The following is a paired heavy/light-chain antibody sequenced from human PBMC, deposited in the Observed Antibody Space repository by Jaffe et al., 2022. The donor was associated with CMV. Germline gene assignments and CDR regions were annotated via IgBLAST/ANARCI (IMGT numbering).Heavy chain of an antibody. CDR2: ITASDSWR. J-gene: IGHJ4*02. V-gene: IGHV3-23*01. CDR3: VKDMIRNSGLLEIDF. D-gene: IGHD3-16*01. CDR1: GFSFSNFA. Sequence: EVQLLESGGGLVQPGGSLRLSCAGSGFSFSNFAMGWVRQAPGRGLEWVSVITASDSWRKYADFVKGRFSIARDNSENTLYLQMNSLRAEDTAVYYCVKDMIRNSGLLEIDFWGQGTLVTVSS.
Light chain of an antibody. CDR2: AAS. V-gene: IGKV1-16*02. CDR3: QQYSTYPIT. Sequence: DIQMTQSPSSLSASVGDRVTITCRASQDISNYLAWFQQKPGKAPKSLIYAASSLQSGVPSKFSGSRSGTDFTLTINSLQPDDFATYYCQQYSTYPITFGLGTRLEIK. J-gene: IGKJ5*01. CDR1: QDISNY.